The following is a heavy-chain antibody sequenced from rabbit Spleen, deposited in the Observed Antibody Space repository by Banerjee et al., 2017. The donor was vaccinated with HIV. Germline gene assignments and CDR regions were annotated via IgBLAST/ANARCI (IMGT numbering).Heavy chain of an antibody. Sequence: QSLEESGGDLVKPGASLTLTCTASGLDFSSGYWICWVRQAPGKGLEWIGYIDPVFGITYYANWVNGRFSISRENAQNTVFLQMTSLTAADTATYFCARDGAGGSYFALWGPGTLVTVS. CDR3: ARDGAGGSYFAL. CDR2: IDPVFGIT. CDR1: GLDFSSGYW. D-gene: IGHD8-1*01. J-gene: IGHJ4*01. V-gene: IGHV1S40*01.